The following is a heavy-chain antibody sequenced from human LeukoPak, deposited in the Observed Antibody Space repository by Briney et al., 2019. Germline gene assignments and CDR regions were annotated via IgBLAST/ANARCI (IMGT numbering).Heavy chain of an antibody. CDR2: IVVCSGNT. CDR1: GFTFTSSA. D-gene: IGHD5-12*01. CDR3: AADFTHSGYDRWFDP. Sequence: SVKVSCKASGFTFTSSAMQWVRQARGQRLEWIGWIVVCSGNTNYAQKFQERVTITRDMSTSTAYMALSSLRSEDTAVYYCAADFTHSGYDRWFDPWGQGTLVTVSS. V-gene: IGHV1-58*02. J-gene: IGHJ5*02.